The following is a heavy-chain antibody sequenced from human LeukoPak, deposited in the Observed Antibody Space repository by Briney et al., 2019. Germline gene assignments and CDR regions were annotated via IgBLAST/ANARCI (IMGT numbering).Heavy chain of an antibody. CDR1: GGSISSSSYY. Sequence: KPSETLSLTCTVSGGSISSSSYYWGWIRQPPGKGLEWIGSIYYSGSTYYNPSLKSRVTISVDTSKNQFSLKLSSVTAADTAVYYCARRSRLRREIYYYYYMDVWGKGTTVTISS. V-gene: IGHV4-39*01. D-gene: IGHD4-17*01. J-gene: IGHJ6*03. CDR2: IYYSGST. CDR3: ARRSRLRREIYYYYYMDV.